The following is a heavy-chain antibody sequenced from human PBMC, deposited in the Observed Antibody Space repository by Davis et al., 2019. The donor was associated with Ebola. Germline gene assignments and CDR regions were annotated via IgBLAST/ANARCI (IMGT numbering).Heavy chain of an antibody. Sequence: GESLKISCAASGFTFSSYGMHWVRQAPGKGLEWVAVISYDGSNKYYADSVKGRFTISRDNSKNTLYLQMNSLRAEDTAVYYCAAAAFPAAMFCDYWGQGTLVTVSS. CDR2: ISYDGSNK. V-gene: IGHV3-30*03. CDR3: AAAAFPAAMFCDY. CDR1: GFTFSSYG. D-gene: IGHD2-2*01. J-gene: IGHJ4*02.